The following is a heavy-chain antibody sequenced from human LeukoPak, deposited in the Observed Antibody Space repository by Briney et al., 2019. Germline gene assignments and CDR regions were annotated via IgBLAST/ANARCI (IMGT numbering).Heavy chain of an antibody. CDR3: ARDIYYYDSSGYYHDYYYYYGMDV. D-gene: IGHD3-22*01. V-gene: IGHV1-2*02. J-gene: IGHJ6*02. CDR2: INPNSGGT. Sequence: GASVKVSCKASGYTFTGYYMHWVRQAPGQGLEWMGWINPNSGGTNYAQKLQGRVTMTTDTSTSTAYMELRSLRSDDTAVYYCARDIYYYDSSGYYHDYYYYYGMDVWGQGTTVTVSS. CDR1: GYTFTGYY.